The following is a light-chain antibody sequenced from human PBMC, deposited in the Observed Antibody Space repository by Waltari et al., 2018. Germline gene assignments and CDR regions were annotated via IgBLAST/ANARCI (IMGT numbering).Light chain of an antibody. CDR2: TDN. V-gene: IGLV1-44*01. CDR3: AAWDDSLIGWV. Sequence: QSVLTQSPSVSGTPGQRVTISCSGGISNIGSNTVNWYQQLPGTAPKLLIYTDNQRPSGVPDRFSGSKSGTSASLAISGLQSEDEADYYCAAWDDSLIGWVFGGGTKVTVL. J-gene: IGLJ3*02. CDR1: ISNIGSNT.